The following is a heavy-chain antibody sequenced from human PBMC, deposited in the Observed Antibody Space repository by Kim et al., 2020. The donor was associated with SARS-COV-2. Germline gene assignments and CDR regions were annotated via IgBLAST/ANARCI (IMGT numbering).Heavy chain of an antibody. Sequence: ASVKVSCKASGYTFTSYDINWVRQATGLGLEWMGWMNPNSGNTGYAQKFQGRVTMTRNTSISTAYMELSSLRSEDTAVYYCARGVKVPAAIWISYYYYYMDVGGKGTTVTVSS. D-gene: IGHD2-2*01. CDR1: GYTFTSYD. V-gene: IGHV1-8*01. CDR3: ARGVKVPAAIWISYYYYYMDV. J-gene: IGHJ6*03. CDR2: MNPNSGNT.